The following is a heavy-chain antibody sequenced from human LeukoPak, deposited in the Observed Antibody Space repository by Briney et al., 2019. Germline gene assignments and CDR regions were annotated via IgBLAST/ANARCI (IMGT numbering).Heavy chain of an antibody. D-gene: IGHD3-10*01. CDR3: AREGTMVRGVMPNYYYYGMDV. CDR2: MNPNSGNT. CDR1: GYTFTSYD. V-gene: IGHV1-8*01. J-gene: IGHJ6*02. Sequence: ASVKVSCKASGYTFTSYDINWVRQATGQGLEWMGWMNPNSGNTGYAQKFQGRVTMTRNTSIGTAYMELSSLRSDDTAVYYCAREGTMVRGVMPNYYYYGMDVWGQGTTVTVSS.